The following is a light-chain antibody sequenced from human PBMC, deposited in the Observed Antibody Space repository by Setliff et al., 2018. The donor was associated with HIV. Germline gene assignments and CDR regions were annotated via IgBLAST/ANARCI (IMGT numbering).Light chain of an antibody. J-gene: IGLJ1*01. CDR2: DVT. CDR1: SSDVGGYNY. Sequence: QSVLAQPASVSGSPGQSITISCTGTSSDVGGYNYVSWYQHYPGKAPKLMIYDVTKRPSGVSDRFSGSKSGNTASLTISGLQAEDEADYYCSSYSASATQVFGSGTKVTVL. CDR3: SSYSASATQV. V-gene: IGLV2-14*03.